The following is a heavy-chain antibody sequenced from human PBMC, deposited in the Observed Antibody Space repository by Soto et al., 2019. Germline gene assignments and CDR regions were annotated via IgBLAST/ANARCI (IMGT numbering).Heavy chain of an antibody. CDR2: ISSSSTI. V-gene: IGHV3-48*02. D-gene: IGHD1-26*01. Sequence: GGSLRLSCAASGFTFSSYSMNWVRQAPGKGLEWVSYISSSSTIYYADSVKGRFTISRDNAKNSLYLQMNSLRDEDTAVYYCAREMVGATASYYYYGMDVWGQGTTVTVSS. J-gene: IGHJ6*02. CDR3: AREMVGATASYYYYGMDV. CDR1: GFTFSSYS.